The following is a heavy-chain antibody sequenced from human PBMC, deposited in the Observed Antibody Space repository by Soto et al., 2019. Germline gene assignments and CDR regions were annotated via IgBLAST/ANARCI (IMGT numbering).Heavy chain of an antibody. V-gene: IGHV4-4*07. CDR3: ATGRSEVVPGAMDT. D-gene: IGHD2-2*01. Sequence: QVQLQESGPGLVKPSETLSLSCTVSGGSFSSHYCNWVRESAGTGLEWIGRIYPTGSTTYNPSLKSRLTVSVDTSKNQFSLRLTSMTAADTAVYYCATGRSEVVPGAMDTRGQGTLVTVAS. J-gene: IGHJ5*02. CDR2: IYPTGST. CDR1: GGSFSSHY.